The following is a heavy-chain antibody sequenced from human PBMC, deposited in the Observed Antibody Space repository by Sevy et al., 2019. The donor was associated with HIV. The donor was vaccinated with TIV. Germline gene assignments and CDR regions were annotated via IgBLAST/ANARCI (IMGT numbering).Heavy chain of an antibody. V-gene: IGHV3-30-3*01. Sequence: GGSLRLSCAASGFTFSSYAMHWVRQAPGKGLEWVAVISYDGSNKYYADSVKGRFTISRDNSKNTLYLQMNSLRAEDTVVYYCAAKGHYDSSGYYFWGPFDIWGQGTMVTVSS. CDR2: ISYDGSNK. D-gene: IGHD3-22*01. CDR3: AAKGHYDSSGYYFWGPFDI. J-gene: IGHJ3*02. CDR1: GFTFSSYA.